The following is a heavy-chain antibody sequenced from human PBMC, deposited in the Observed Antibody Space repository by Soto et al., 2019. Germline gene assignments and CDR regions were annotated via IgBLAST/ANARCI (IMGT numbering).Heavy chain of an antibody. V-gene: IGHV3-23*01. D-gene: IGHD4-4*01. J-gene: IGHJ4*02. CDR3: AKDQSNSNPLYYFDN. CDR2: ISSSGDST. Sequence: GGSLRLSCAASGFTFSIYAMTWVRQAPGKGLEWVSAISSSGDSTYYADSVQGRFTISRDNSKNTLYLQMNSLRTEDTALYYCAKDQSNSNPLYYFDNWGQGTLVTVSS. CDR1: GFTFSIYA.